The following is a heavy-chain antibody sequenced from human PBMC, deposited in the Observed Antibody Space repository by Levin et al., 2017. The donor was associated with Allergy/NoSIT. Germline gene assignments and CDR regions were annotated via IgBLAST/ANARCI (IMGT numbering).Heavy chain of an antibody. Sequence: PSETLSLTCAASGLTFSTYAMSWVRQAPGKGLEWVSVISAGGGNTNYAESVKGRFTISRDNCKDTLYLQMNSLTAEDTAVYYCAKAGSIWYIEIPHWGQGTLLTHSP. J-gene: IGHJ4*02. CDR2: ISAGGGNT. V-gene: IGHV3-23*01. D-gene: IGHD6-13*01. CDR1: GLTFSTYA. CDR3: AKAGSIWYIEIPH.